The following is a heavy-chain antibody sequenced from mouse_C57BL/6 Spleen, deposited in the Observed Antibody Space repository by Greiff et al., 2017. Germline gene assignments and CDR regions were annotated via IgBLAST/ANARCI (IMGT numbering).Heavy chain of an antibody. Sequence: LQSGAELVRPGASVTLSCKASGYTFTDYEMHWVKQTPVHGLEWIGAIDPESGGTAYNQKFKGKAILTADKSSSTAYMELRSLTSEDSAVYYCTRLRYYGSSSPVWGTGTTVTVSS. CDR3: TRLRYYGSSSPV. V-gene: IGHV1-15*01. D-gene: IGHD1-1*01. J-gene: IGHJ1*03. CDR2: IDPESGGT. CDR1: GYTFTDYE.